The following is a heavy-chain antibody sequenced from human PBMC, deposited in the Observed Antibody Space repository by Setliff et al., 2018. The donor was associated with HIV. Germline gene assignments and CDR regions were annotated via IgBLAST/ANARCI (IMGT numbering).Heavy chain of an antibody. CDR2: ISNTGNT. Sequence: SETLSLTCTVSGGSISNHYWSWIRQPPGKGLEWIGYISNTGNTKYNPSLKSRVTISVATSKNQFSLRLSSVTAADTAVYYCARHSGSGYYLIDPWGQGTLVTVSS. D-gene: IGHD3-22*01. CDR3: ARHSGSGYYLIDP. V-gene: IGHV4-59*08. CDR1: GGSISNHY. J-gene: IGHJ5*02.